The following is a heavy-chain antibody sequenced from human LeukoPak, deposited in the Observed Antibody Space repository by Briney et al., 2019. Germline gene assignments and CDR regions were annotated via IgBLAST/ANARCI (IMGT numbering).Heavy chain of an antibody. CDR1: GGTFSSYA. CDR2: IIPIFGTA. Sequence: GASVKVSCKASGGTFSSYAISWVRQAPGQGLEWMGGIIPIFGTANYAQKFQGRGTITADESTSTAYMELSSLRSEDTAVYYCARDRPQPSNIVVVPAALYYMDVWGKGTTVTVSS. J-gene: IGHJ6*03. V-gene: IGHV1-69*13. CDR3: ARDRPQPSNIVVVPAALYYMDV. D-gene: IGHD2-2*01.